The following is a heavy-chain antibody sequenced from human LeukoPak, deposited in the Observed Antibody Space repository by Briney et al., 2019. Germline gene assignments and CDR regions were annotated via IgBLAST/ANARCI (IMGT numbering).Heavy chain of an antibody. D-gene: IGHD3-10*01. V-gene: IGHV1-8*01. CDR3: ASRGGPDITIVRGVSYYYYGMDV. CDR2: MNPNSGNT. CDR1: GYTFTSYD. Sequence: ASVKVSCKASGYTFTSYDINWGRQATGQGLEWMGWMNPNSGNTGYAQKFQGRVTVTRKSSISTSYMQLSSLRSEDTAVYYCASRGGPDITIVRGVSYYYYGMDVWGQGTTVPVSS. J-gene: IGHJ6*02.